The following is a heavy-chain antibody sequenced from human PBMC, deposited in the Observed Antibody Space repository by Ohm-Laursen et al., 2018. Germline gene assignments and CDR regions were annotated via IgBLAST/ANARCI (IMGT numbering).Heavy chain of an antibody. CDR2: MYATGSS. CDR3: AVSEVRYSFTYLADF. Sequence: SDTLSLTCSVSSGSVNSYYWTWTRQPAGKGLEWIGRMYATGSSNYNPSLNSRVTMSVDTSRNQFSLKLTSVTAADTAVYYCAVSEVRYSFTYLADFWGQGTLVTVPS. J-gene: IGHJ4*02. D-gene: IGHD3-9*01. V-gene: IGHV4-4*07. CDR1: SGSVNSYY.